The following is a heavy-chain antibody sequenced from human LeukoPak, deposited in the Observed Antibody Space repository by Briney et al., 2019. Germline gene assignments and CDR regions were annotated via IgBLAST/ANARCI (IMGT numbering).Heavy chain of an antibody. CDR3: AKDIVYGGNFDVDFDY. Sequence: GGSLRLSCAASGFTFSSYAMSWVRQAPGKGLEWVSAISGSGGSTYYADSVKGRFTISRDNSKNTLYLQMNSLRAEDTAVYYCAKDIVYGGNFDVDFDYWGQGTLVTVSS. CDR1: GFTFSSYA. J-gene: IGHJ4*02. D-gene: IGHD4-17*01. V-gene: IGHV3-23*01. CDR2: ISGSGGST.